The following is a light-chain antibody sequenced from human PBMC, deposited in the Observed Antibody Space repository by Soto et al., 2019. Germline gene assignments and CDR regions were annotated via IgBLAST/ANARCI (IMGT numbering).Light chain of an antibody. CDR2: GAS. Sequence: EIVWTQSPGTLSLXPXXXXSXXXRASQSVSNNYLAWYQQKPGQAPRLRIYGASNRATGIPDRFSGSGSGTDFTLTISRLEPEDFAVYYCQQYGSSGTFGQGTKVDI. CDR1: QSVSNNY. CDR3: QQYGSSGT. J-gene: IGKJ1*01. V-gene: IGKV3-20*01.